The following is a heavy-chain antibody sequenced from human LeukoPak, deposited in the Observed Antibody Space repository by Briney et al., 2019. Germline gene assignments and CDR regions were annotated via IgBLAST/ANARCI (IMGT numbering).Heavy chain of an antibody. D-gene: IGHD2-15*01. Sequence: PGGSLRLSCAASGFTFTNYALSWVRQAPGKGLEWVSAISGSGGSTYYADSVKGRFTTSKDNSKNTLYLQMHSLRAEDTAVYYCAKDSGYCSGGSCYSRYYFDYWGQGTLVTVSS. CDR1: GFTFTNYA. CDR2: ISGSGGST. CDR3: AKDSGYCSGGSCYSRYYFDY. J-gene: IGHJ4*02. V-gene: IGHV3-23*01.